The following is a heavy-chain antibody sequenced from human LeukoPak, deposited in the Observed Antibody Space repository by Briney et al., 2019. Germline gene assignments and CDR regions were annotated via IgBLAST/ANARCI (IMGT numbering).Heavy chain of an antibody. D-gene: IGHD3-16*01. Sequence: GGSLRLSCAAPGFTFSSYAMHWVRQAPGKGLEWVAVISYDGSNKYYADSVKGRFTISRDNSKNTLYLQMNSLRAEDTAVYYCARDSAGGGNWFDPWGQGTLVTVSS. CDR1: GFTFSSYA. J-gene: IGHJ5*02. CDR3: ARDSAGGGNWFDP. CDR2: ISYDGSNK. V-gene: IGHV3-30-3*01.